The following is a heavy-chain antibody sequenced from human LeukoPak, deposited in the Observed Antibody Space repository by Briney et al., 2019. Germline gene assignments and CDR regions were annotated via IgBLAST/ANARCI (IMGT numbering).Heavy chain of an antibody. CDR2: ISSSSSTI. D-gene: IGHD3-3*01. J-gene: IGHJ4*02. Sequence: PGGTLRLSCAASGFTFSSYSMNWVRQAPGEGLEWVSYISSSSSTIYYADSVKGRFTISRDNAKNSLYLQMNSLRAEDTAVYYCARGSLLRFLEWLLMGYWGQGTLVTVSS. CDR1: GFTFSSYS. V-gene: IGHV3-48*01. CDR3: ARGSLLRFLEWLLMGY.